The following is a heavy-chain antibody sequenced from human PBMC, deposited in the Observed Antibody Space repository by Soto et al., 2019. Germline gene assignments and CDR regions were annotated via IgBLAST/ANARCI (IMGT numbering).Heavy chain of an antibody. CDR2: IYPGDSDT. J-gene: IGHJ6*02. CDR3: ARYLNYGDPYYYYGMDV. D-gene: IGHD4-17*01. CDR1: GYSFTSYW. V-gene: IGHV5-51*01. Sequence: GESLKISCKGSGYSFTSYWIGWVRQMPGKGLEWMGIIYPGDSDTRYSPSFQGQVTISADKSISTAYLQWSSLKASDTAMYYCARYLNYGDPYYYYGMDVWGQGTTVTVPS.